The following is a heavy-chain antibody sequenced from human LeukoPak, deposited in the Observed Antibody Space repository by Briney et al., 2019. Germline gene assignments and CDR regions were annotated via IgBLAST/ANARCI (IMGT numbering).Heavy chain of an antibody. J-gene: IGHJ4*02. D-gene: IGHD3-3*01. CDR1: GFTFSSYA. V-gene: IGHV3-23*01. CDR3: AKGARRTKRFLEWLLTYYFDY. CDR2: MSGSGGST. Sequence: GGSLRLSCAASGFTFSSYAMNWVRQAPGKGLEWVSAMSGSGGSTYYADSVKGRFTISRDNSKNTLYLQMNSLRAEDTAVYYCAKGARRTKRFLEWLLTYYFDYWGQGTLVTVSS.